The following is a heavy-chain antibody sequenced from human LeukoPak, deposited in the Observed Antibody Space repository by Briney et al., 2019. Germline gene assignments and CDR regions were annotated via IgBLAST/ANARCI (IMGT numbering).Heavy chain of an antibody. CDR2: INPSGGST. V-gene: IGHV1-46*01. D-gene: IGHD3-10*01. CDR3: ARDFRAITMVRGVTPYYYYYYMDV. CDR1: GYTFTSYY. J-gene: IGHJ6*03. Sequence: ASVKVSCKASGYTFTSYYMHWVRQAPGQGLEWMGIINPSGGSTSYAQKFQGRVTMTRDMSTSTVYMELSRLRSDDTAVYYCARDFRAITMVRGVTPYYYYYYMDVWGKGTTVTISS.